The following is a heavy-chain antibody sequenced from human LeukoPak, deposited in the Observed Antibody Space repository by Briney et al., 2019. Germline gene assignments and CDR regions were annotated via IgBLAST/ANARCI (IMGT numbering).Heavy chain of an antibody. V-gene: IGHV4-34*01. CDR2: INHSGST. CDR1: GFTFSDYY. CDR3: ARGRHSSSLCDY. Sequence: LRLSCAASGFTFSDYYMSWIRQPPGKGLEWIGEINHSGSTNYNPSLKSRVTISVDTSKNQFSLKLSSVTAADTAVYYCARGRHSSSLCDYWGQGTLVTVSS. J-gene: IGHJ4*02. D-gene: IGHD6-13*01.